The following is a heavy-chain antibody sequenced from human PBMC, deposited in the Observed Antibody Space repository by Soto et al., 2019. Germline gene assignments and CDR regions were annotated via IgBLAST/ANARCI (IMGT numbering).Heavy chain of an antibody. CDR1: GGSFSSYY. J-gene: IGHJ3*02. Sequence: PSETLCLTCAVYGGSFSSYYWSWVRQPPGKGLEWVWEINRSGSTNYNPSLKSRVTISVDTSKNQSSLKLSFVMAAQTAVYSGAREGYCSGASCYFFDIWGQGTMVTVSS. CDR3: AREGYCSGASCYFFDI. V-gene: IGHV4-34*01. CDR2: INRSGST. D-gene: IGHD2-15*01.